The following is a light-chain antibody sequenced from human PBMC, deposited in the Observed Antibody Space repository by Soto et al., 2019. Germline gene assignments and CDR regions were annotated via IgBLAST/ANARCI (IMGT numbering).Light chain of an antibody. CDR3: QRCAYLPI. J-gene: IGKJ3*01. V-gene: IGKV1-33*01. Sequence: DIQMTQSPSSLSASVGDRVTITCQASHAITSYLKWYQHKPGKAPKVLIYDASILEAGVPSRFSGSGSGTDFIFAISSLQPEDVATYYCQRCAYLPIFGPVTTVDFK. CDR2: DAS. CDR1: HAITSY.